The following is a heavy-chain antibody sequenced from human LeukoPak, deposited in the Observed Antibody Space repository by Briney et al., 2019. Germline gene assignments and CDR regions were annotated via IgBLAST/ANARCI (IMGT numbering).Heavy chain of an antibody. Sequence: PGGSLRLSCAASGFTFSSYGMHWVRQAPGKGLEWVAFIRYDGSNKYYADSVKGRFTISRDNSKNMLYLQMNSLRAEDTAVYYCAKGSGWEVSYYYYYMDVWGKGTTVTIPS. CDR3: AKGSGWEVSYYYYYMDV. D-gene: IGHD1-26*01. J-gene: IGHJ6*03. CDR2: IRYDGSNK. V-gene: IGHV3-30*02. CDR1: GFTFSSYG.